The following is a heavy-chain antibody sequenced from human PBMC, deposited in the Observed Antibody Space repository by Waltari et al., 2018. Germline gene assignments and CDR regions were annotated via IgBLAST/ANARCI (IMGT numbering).Heavy chain of an antibody. V-gene: IGHV1-3*03. D-gene: IGHD3-22*01. CDR1: GYTFTSYA. CDR3: ARGTYYYDSSGYYEYFQH. J-gene: IGHJ1*01. Sequence: QVQLVQSGAEVKKPGASVKVSCKASGYTFTSYAMHWVRQAPGQRLEWMGWINAGNGNTKYSQEFQGRVTITRDTSASTAYMELSSLRSEDMAVYYCARGTYYYDSSGYYEYFQHWGQGTLVTVSS. CDR2: INAGNGNT.